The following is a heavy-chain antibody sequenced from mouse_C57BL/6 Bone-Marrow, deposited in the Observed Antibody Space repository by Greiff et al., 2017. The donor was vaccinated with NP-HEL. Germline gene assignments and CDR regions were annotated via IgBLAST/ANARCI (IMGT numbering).Heavy chain of an antibody. V-gene: IGHV1-52*01. D-gene: IGHD1-1*01. CDR3: ASEGTITTVERWFAY. CDR2: IDPSDSET. J-gene: IGHJ3*01. CDR1: GYTFTSYW. Sequence: QVQLQQPGAELVRPGSSVKLSCKASGYTFTSYWMHWVKQRPIQGLEWIGNIDPSDSETHYNQKFKDKATLTVDKSSSTAYMQLSSLTSEDSAVYYCASEGTITTVERWFAYWGQGTLVTVSA.